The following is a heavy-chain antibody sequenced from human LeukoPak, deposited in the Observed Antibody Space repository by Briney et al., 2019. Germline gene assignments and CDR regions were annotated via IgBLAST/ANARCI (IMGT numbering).Heavy chain of an antibody. CDR1: GYSFTSYW. CDR2: IYPGDSDT. CDR3: ARSNVRVQQLTDFDY. Sequence: GESLKISCKGSGYSFTSYWIGWVRQMPGKGLEWMGIIYPGDSDTRYSPSFQGQVTISADKSISTAYLQWSSLKASDTAMYYCARSNVRVQQLTDFDYWGQGTLVTVSS. V-gene: IGHV5-51*01. J-gene: IGHJ4*02. D-gene: IGHD6-13*01.